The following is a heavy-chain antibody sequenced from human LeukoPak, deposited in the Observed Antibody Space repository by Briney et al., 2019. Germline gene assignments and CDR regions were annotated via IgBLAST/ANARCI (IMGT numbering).Heavy chain of an antibody. V-gene: IGHV5-51*01. CDR1: GYSFTSYW. D-gene: IGHD2-2*01. CDR3: ARLGPVVPANYYYGMDV. J-gene: IGHJ6*02. CDR2: IYPGDSDT. Sequence: GESLKISCKGSGYSFTSYWIGWVRQMPGKGLEWMGIIYPGDSDTRYSPSFQGQVTISADKSISTAYLQWSSLKASDTAMYYCARLGPVVPANYYYGMDVWGQGTTVTVSS.